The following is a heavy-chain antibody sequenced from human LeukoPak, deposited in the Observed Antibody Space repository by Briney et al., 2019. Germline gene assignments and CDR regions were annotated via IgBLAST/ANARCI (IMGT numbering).Heavy chain of an antibody. CDR2: INTDTGNP. D-gene: IGHD2/OR15-2a*01. J-gene: IGHJ6*03. CDR1: GYTFNSYI. CDR3: ARVNKGAYYYYYMDV. V-gene: IGHV7-4-1*02. Sequence: ASVKVSCKASGYTFNSYIMNRVRQAPGQGLEWMGWINTDTGNPTYAQGFTGRFVFSLDTSVSTAYLQISSLKAEDTAVYYCARVNKGAYYYYYMDVWGKGTTVTVSS.